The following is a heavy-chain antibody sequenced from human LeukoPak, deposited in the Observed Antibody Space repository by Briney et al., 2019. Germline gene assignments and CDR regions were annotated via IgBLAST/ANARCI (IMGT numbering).Heavy chain of an antibody. CDR1: GYTFTGYN. CDR3: AREPPPDSGAMFQH. D-gene: IGHD2-2*01. V-gene: IGHV1-2*06. J-gene: IGHJ1*01. Sequence: ASVKVSCKASGYTFTGYNMHWVRQAPGQGLEWMGRINPNSGGTNYAQKFQGRVTMTRDTSISTAYIELRRLRSDDTAVYYCAREPPPDSGAMFQHWGQGTLVTVSS. CDR2: INPNSGGT.